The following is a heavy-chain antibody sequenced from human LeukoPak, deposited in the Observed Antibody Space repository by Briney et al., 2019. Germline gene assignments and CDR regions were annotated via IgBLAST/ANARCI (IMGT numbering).Heavy chain of an antibody. CDR3: ARGRRGVIMYYYYYYGMDV. CDR1: GGSFSGYY. J-gene: IGHJ6*02. D-gene: IGHD3-10*01. CDR2: INHSGST. Sequence: SETLSLTCAVYGGSFSGYYWSWIRQPPGKGLEWIGEINHSGSTNYNPSLKSRVTISVDTSKNQFSLKLSSVTAADTAVYYCARGRRGVIMYYYYYYGMDVWGQGTTVTVSS. V-gene: IGHV4-34*01.